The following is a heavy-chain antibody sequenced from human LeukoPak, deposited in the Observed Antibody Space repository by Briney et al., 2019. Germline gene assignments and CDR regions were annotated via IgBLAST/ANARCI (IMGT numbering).Heavy chain of an antibody. CDR3: ARLSGIAAAVVMGGFDY. CDR1: GYSISSGYY. D-gene: IGHD6-13*01. CDR2: IYHSGST. V-gene: IGHV4-38-2*01. Sequence: SETLSLTCAVSGYSISSGYYWGWIRQPPGKGLEWIGSIYHSGSTYYNPSLKSRVTISVDTSKNQFSLKLSSVTAAATAVYYCARLSGIAAAVVMGGFDYWGQGTLVTVSS. J-gene: IGHJ4*02.